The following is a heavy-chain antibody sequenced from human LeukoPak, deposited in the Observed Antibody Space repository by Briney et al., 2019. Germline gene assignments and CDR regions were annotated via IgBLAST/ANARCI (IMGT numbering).Heavy chain of an antibody. CDR3: ARGSGPLWFGELYAFDI. CDR1: GYTFTSYG. V-gene: IGHV1-18*01. D-gene: IGHD3-10*01. Sequence: ASVKVSCKASGYTFTSYGISWVRQAPGQGLEWMGWISAYNGNTNYAQKLQGRVTMTTDTSTSTAYMELRSLRADDTAVYYCARGSGPLWFGELYAFDIWGQGTMVTVSS. J-gene: IGHJ3*02. CDR2: ISAYNGNT.